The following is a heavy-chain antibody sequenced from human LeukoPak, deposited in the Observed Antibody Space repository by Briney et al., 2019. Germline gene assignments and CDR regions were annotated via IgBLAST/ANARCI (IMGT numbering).Heavy chain of an antibody. J-gene: IGHJ4*02. V-gene: IGHV3-30*14. CDR3: ARASWQGDSEFDY. Sequence: GGSLRLSCATSGSTFTTYAMQWVRQAPGKGLEWVAVISSDGNKKNYADSVKGRFTISRDNSKNTLYLQMNSLRAEDTAVYYCARASWQGDSEFDYWGQGTLVTVSS. CDR1: GSTFTTYA. CDR2: ISSDGNKK. D-gene: IGHD2-2*01.